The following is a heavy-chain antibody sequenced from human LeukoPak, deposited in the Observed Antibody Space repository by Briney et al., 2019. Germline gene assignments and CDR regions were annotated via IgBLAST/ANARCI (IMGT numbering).Heavy chain of an antibody. CDR1: GYTLTELS. D-gene: IGHD3-22*01. Sequence: ASVKVSCKVSGYTLTELSMHWVRQAPGKGLEWMGGFDPEDGETIYAQKFQGRVTMTEDTSTDTAYMELSSLRSGDTAVYYCATVRYDSSGYTFDYWGQGTLVTVSS. CDR3: ATVRYDSSGYTFDY. V-gene: IGHV1-24*01. J-gene: IGHJ4*02. CDR2: FDPEDGET.